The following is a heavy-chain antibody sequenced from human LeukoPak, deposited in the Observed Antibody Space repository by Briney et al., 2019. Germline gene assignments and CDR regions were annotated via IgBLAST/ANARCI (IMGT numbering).Heavy chain of an antibody. V-gene: IGHV4-4*07. CDR1: GGSISSYY. Sequence: SETLSLTCTVSGGSISSYYWSWIRQPAGKGLEWIGRIYTSGSTNYNPSLKSRVTMSVDTSKNQFSLKLSSVTAADTAVYYCARGTHYDILTGVYYYYMDVWGKGTTVTVSS. D-gene: IGHD3-9*01. CDR2: IYTSGST. CDR3: ARGTHYDILTGVYYYYMDV. J-gene: IGHJ6*03.